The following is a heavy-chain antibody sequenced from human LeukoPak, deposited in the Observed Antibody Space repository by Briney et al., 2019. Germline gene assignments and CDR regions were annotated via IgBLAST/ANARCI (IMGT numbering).Heavy chain of an antibody. CDR2: ISGSGGST. J-gene: IGHJ6*02. CDR1: GFTFSSYA. Sequence: GGSLRLSCAASGFTFSSYAMSWVRQAPGKGLEWVSAISGSGGSTYYADSVKGRFTISRDNSKNTLYLQMNSLRAEDTAVYYCAKGWQIAAAGTYYYYYYGMDVWGQGTTVTVSS. CDR3: AKGWQIAAAGTYYYYYYGMDV. V-gene: IGHV3-23*01. D-gene: IGHD6-13*01.